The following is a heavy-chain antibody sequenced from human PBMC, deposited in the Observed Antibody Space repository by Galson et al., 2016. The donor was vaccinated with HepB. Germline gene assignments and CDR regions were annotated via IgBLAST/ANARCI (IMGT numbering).Heavy chain of an antibody. Sequence: SVKVSCKASGYSFSSYGITWVRQAPGQGLEWMGWISDYDGNTKYAQKVQDRLTMTTDTSTNTAYMELRSLVSDDTAVYYCARAYMTVAGTRYFIHWGQGTLVTVSS. J-gene: IGHJ1*01. CDR2: ISDYDGNT. CDR3: ARAYMTVAGTRYFIH. D-gene: IGHD6-19*01. CDR1: GYSFSSYG. V-gene: IGHV1-18*01.